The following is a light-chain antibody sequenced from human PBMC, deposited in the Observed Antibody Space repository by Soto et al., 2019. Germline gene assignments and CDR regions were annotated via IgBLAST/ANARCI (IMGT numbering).Light chain of an antibody. V-gene: IGLV2-11*01. Sequence: QSALTQPRSVSGSPGQSVTISCTGTSSDVGGYNYVSWYQQHPGKAPKLMIYDVSKRPSGVPDRCSGSKSGNTASLTISGLQAEDEADYYCCSYAGSYTVVFGGGTKVTV. J-gene: IGLJ2*01. CDR3: CSYAGSYTVV. CDR2: DVS. CDR1: SSDVGGYNY.